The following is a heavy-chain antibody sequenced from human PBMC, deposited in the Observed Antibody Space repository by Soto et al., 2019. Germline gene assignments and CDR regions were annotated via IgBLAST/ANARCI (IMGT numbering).Heavy chain of an antibody. D-gene: IGHD3-16*01. V-gene: IGHV3-73*01. Sequence: GGSLRLSCAASGFTFSGSAMHWVRQASGKGLEWVGRIRSKANSYATAYAASVKGRFTISRDDSKNTAYLQMNSLKTEDTAVYYCTRAKYYDYVWGSPESKNYYFDYWGQGTLVTVSS. CDR2: IRSKANSYAT. CDR3: TRAKYYDYVWGSPESKNYYFDY. CDR1: GFTFSGSA. J-gene: IGHJ4*02.